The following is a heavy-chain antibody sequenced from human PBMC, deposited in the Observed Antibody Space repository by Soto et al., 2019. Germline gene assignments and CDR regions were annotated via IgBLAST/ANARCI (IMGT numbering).Heavy chain of an antibody. J-gene: IGHJ3*01. CDR3: TRSIITTAGTDAFDL. D-gene: IGHD6-13*01. V-gene: IGHV1-46*03. CDR1: GYTFTSYY. CDR2: ISPSSGGT. Sequence: QVQLVQSGAEVKKPGASVRVSCKASGYTFTSYYIHWVRQAPGQGPEWMGMISPSSGGTDYAQKFQGRVTMTRDTPTSTVYMELSSLRSEDTAVYFCTRSIITTAGTDAFDLWGQGTLVTVSS.